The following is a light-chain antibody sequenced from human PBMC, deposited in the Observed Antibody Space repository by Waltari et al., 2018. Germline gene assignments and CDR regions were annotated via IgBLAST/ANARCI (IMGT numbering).Light chain of an antibody. V-gene: IGKV3-20*01. CDR1: QTIRTTY. J-gene: IGKJ4*01. Sequence: EISLTQSPGTLSLSPGEEATLSCRTRQTIRTTYLARYQQKPDQAPTLLIYGTFSRATGIPDRFTGSGSGTDFSLTISSLEPEDFATYYCQQYDISPLTFGGGTKVEIK. CDR2: GTF. CDR3: QQYDISPLT.